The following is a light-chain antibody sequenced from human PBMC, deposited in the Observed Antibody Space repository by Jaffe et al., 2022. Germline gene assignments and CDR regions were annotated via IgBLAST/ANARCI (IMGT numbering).Light chain of an antibody. CDR2: QGT. Sequence: SYELTQPPSVSVSPGQTASITCSGDKLGDNYACWYQQRPGQSPVLVIYQGTKRPSGIPERFSGSNSGNTATLTISGTQAMDEADYYCQAWDSSTVVFGGGTKLTVL. J-gene: IGLJ2*01. CDR3: QAWDSSTVV. CDR1: KLGDNY. V-gene: IGLV3-1*01.